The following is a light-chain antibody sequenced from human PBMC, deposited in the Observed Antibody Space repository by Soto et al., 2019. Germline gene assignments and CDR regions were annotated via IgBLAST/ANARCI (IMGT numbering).Light chain of an antibody. CDR3: QHYVTWPLA. CDR1: RGIGST. Sequence: EVVMTQSPATLSVSPGERATLSCRASRGIGSTLAWYQQKPGQTPRLLIYDTSTRATGVPGRFIGSRSGTEFTLTITSLQSEDFAIYYCQHYVTWPLACGGGTRVENK. V-gene: IGKV3-15*01. J-gene: IGKJ4*01. CDR2: DTS.